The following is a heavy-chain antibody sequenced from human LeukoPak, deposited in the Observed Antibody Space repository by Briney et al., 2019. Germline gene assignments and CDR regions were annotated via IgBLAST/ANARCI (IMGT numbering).Heavy chain of an antibody. CDR3: ARHLYSSSWYLGWYYYYMDV. Sequence: SETLSLTCTVSGGSISSYYWSWLRQPPGKGLEWIGYIYYSGSTNYNPSLKSRVTISVDTSKNQFSLKLSSVTAADTAVYYCARHLYSSSWYLGWYYYYMDVWGKGTTVTISS. J-gene: IGHJ6*03. CDR2: IYYSGST. V-gene: IGHV4-59*01. D-gene: IGHD6-13*01. CDR1: GGSISSYY.